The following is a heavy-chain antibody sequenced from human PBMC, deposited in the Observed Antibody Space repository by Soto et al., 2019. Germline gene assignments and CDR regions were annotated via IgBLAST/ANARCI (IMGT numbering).Heavy chain of an antibody. D-gene: IGHD4-17*01. Sequence: QVQLVESGGGEVQPGRSLTISCAASGLTFSTYGMHWVRQTPGKGREWVAVISYDGTNKFYSDSVKGRFTISRDNFKNTLTLQMNRLRADDTSVYSCAKDLQSYGDYDYYCYGMDVWGLGTRVTVSS. CDR3: AKDLQSYGDYDYYCYGMDV. CDR1: GLTFSTYG. CDR2: ISYDGTNK. J-gene: IGHJ6*02. V-gene: IGHV3-30*18.